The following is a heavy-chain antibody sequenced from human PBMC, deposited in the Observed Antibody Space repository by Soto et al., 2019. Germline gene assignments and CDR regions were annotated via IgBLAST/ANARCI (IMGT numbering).Heavy chain of an antibody. Sequence: SETLSLTCTVSGGSICSGGYYWSWIRQHPGKGLEWIGYIYYSGSTYYNPSLKSRVTISVATSKSQFSLKLSSVTAADTAVYYCARGINAAAPGTLSYWGPGTLVTVSS. V-gene: IGHV4-31*03. D-gene: IGHD6-13*01. CDR1: GGSICSGGYY. CDR2: IYYSGST. CDR3: ARGINAAAPGTLSY. J-gene: IGHJ4*02.